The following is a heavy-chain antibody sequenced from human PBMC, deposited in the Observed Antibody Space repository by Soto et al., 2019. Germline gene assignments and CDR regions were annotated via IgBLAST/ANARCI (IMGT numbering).Heavy chain of an antibody. D-gene: IGHD6-13*01. CDR3: AKLSSPINDIAAAGPDY. CDR1: GFTFSTYA. J-gene: IGHJ4*02. V-gene: IGHV3-23*01. CDR2: ISRSGGST. Sequence: EVQLLESGGGLVQPGGSLRLSCAASGFTFSTYAMSWVRQAPGKGLEWVSAISRSGGSTYYADSVKGRFTISRDNSKNTLYVQMNSLRAEDTAVYYGAKLSSPINDIAAAGPDYWGQGTLVTVSS.